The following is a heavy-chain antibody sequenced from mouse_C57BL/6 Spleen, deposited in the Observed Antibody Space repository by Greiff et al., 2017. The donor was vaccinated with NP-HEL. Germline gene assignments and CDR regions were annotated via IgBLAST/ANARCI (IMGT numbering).Heavy chain of an antibody. CDR2: IRSKSNNYAT. CDR1: GFSFNTYA. Sequence: EVKLVESGGGLVQPKGSLKLSCAASGFSFNTYAMNWVRQAPGKGLEWVARIRSKSNNYATYYADSVKDRFTISRDDSESMLYLQMNNLKTEDTAMYYCVRHEGAVYAMDYWGQGTSVTVSS. J-gene: IGHJ4*01. D-gene: IGHD3-3*01. V-gene: IGHV10-1*01. CDR3: VRHEGAVYAMDY.